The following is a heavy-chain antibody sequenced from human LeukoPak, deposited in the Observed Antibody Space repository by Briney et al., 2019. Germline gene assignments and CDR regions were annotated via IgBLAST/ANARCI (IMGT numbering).Heavy chain of an antibody. CDR2: MNPNRGNT. D-gene: IGHD3-22*01. V-gene: IGHV1-8*01. CDR3: AKTSGYYLDNWFDP. J-gene: IGHJ5*02. CDR1: GYTFTNYD. Sequence: GASVKVSCKASGYTFTNYDINWVRQATGQGLEWMGWMNPNRGNTGYAQKFQGRVTFTRNTSISTAYMELSSLRSEDTAVYYCAKTSGYYLDNWFDPWGQGTLVTVSS.